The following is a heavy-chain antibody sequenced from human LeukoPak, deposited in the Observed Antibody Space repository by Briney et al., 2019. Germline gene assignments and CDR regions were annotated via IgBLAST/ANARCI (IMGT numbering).Heavy chain of an antibody. V-gene: IGHV1-18*01. CDR3: ARGSGLADDAFDI. CDR1: GYTFTSYG. J-gene: IGHJ3*02. CDR2: ISTYKGNT. D-gene: IGHD3/OR15-3a*01. Sequence: ASVKVSCKASGYTFTSYGISWVRQAPGQGLEWMGWISTYKGNTNYAQKFQGRVTMTRDTSISTAYMELSRLRSDDTAVYYCARGSGLADDAFDIWGQGTMVTVSS.